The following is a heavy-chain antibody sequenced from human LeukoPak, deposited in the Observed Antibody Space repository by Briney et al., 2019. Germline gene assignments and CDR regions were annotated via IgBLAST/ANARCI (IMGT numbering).Heavy chain of an antibody. CDR3: ARAWFDYYYEMDV. CDR1: GGTFSSYA. V-gene: IGHV1-69*05. CDR2: IIPIFGTA. J-gene: IGHJ6*02. Sequence: ASVKVSCKASGGTFSSYAISWVRQAPGQGLEWMGGIIPIFGTANYAQKFQGRVTMTRDTSISTAYMELSSLRSEDTAVYFCARAWFDYYYEMDVWGQGTTVTVSS. D-gene: IGHD3-10*01.